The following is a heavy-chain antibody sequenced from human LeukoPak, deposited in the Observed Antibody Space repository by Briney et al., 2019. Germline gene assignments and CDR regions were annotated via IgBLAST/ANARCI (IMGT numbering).Heavy chain of an antibody. CDR2: ISSSSSTI. Sequence: PGGSLRLSCAASGFTFSSYSMNWVRQAPGKGLEWVSYISSSSSTIYYADSVKGRFTISRDNAKNSLYLQMNSLRAEDTAVYYCARDSGGGFEWELLGPMYYFDYWGQGTLVTVSS. J-gene: IGHJ4*02. CDR1: GFTFSSYS. V-gene: IGHV3-48*04. CDR3: ARDSGGGFEWELLGPMYYFDY. D-gene: IGHD1-26*01.